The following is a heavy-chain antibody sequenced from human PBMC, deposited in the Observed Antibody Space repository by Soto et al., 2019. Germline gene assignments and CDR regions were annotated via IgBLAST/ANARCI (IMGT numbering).Heavy chain of an antibody. CDR2: IYWDDDK. D-gene: IGHD3-10*01. CDR3: AHRQAVLWFGADWFDP. Sequence: QITLKESGPTLVKPTQTLTLTCTFSGFSLSTSGVGVGWIRQPPGKALEWLALIYWDDDKRYSPSLKSRLTITXGTXKXPVVLTMTNMDPVDTATYYCAHRQAVLWFGADWFDPWGQGTLVTVSS. J-gene: IGHJ5*02. V-gene: IGHV2-5*02. CDR1: GFSLSTSGVG.